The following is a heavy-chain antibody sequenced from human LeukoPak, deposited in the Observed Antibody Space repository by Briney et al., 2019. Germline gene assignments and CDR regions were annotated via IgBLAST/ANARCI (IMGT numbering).Heavy chain of an antibody. CDR1: GGSISSSSYY. V-gene: IGHV4-39*07. J-gene: IGHJ4*02. CDR2: IYYSGST. Sequence: SETLSLTCTVSGGSISSSSYYWGWIRQPPGKGLEWIGSIYYSGSTYYNPSLKSRVTISVDTSKNQFSLKLSSVTAADTAVYYCARSSGSYWDFDYWGQGTLVTVSS. CDR3: ARSSGSYWDFDY. D-gene: IGHD1-26*01.